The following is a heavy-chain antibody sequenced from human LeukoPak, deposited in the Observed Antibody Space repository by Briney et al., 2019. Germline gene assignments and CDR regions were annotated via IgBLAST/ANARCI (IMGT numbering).Heavy chain of an antibody. CDR3: RAAAVLNDY. Sequence: GGSLRLSCAASGFTFSGSAMHCVRQASGKGLEWLGRIRSKADSYTTAYAASVKGRFIVSRDDSKNTAYLQMNSLKTEDTAVYYCRAAAVLNDYWGQGTLVTVSS. V-gene: IGHV3-73*01. CDR1: GFTFSGSA. J-gene: IGHJ4*02. D-gene: IGHD6-13*01. CDR2: IRSKADSYTT.